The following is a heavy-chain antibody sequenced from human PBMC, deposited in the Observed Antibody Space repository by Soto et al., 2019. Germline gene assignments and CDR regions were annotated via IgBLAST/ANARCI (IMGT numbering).Heavy chain of an antibody. CDR2: ISYDGSNK. D-gene: IGHD4-17*01. J-gene: IGHJ4*02. CDR1: GFTFSSYG. CDR3: AKDANLNMTTVTLDY. V-gene: IGHV3-30*18. Sequence: GGSLRLSCAASGFTFSSYGMHWVRQAPGKGLEWVAVISYDGSNKYYADSVKGRFTISRDNSKNTLYLQMNSLRAEDTAVYYCAKDANLNMTTVTLDYWGQGTLVTVSS.